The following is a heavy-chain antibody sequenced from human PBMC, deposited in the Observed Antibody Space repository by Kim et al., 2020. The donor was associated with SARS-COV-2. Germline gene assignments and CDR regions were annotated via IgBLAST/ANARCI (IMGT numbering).Heavy chain of an antibody. V-gene: IGHV1-46*01. CDR3: ARSKAGNFGVVIGHYYYGMDV. J-gene: IGHJ6*02. CDR2: INPSGGST. D-gene: IGHD3-3*01. Sequence: ASVKVSCKASGYTFTSYYMHWVRQAPGQGLEWMGIINPSGGSTSYAQKFQGRVTMTRDTSTSTVYMELSSLRSEDTAVYYCARSKAGNFGVVIGHYYYGMDVWGQGTTVTVSS. CDR1: GYTFTSYY.